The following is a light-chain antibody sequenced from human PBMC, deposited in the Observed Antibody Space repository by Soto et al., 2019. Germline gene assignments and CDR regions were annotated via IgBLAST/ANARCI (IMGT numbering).Light chain of an antibody. Sequence: QSVLTQPPSASGSPGQSVTISCTGTSSDVGGYNYVSWYQQHPGEAPKLMVYEVTKRPSGVPDRFSGSKSGNTASLTVSGLQAEDEADYYFSSYAGSNNLVFGGGTKLTVL. CDR2: EVT. V-gene: IGLV2-8*01. CDR3: SSYAGSNNLV. CDR1: SSDVGGYNY. J-gene: IGLJ3*02.